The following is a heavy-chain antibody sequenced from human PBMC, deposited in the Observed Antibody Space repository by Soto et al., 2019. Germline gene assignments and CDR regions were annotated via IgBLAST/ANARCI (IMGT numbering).Heavy chain of an antibody. CDR3: ARGRGYSYGFTRARNYAMDV. Sequence: KASETLSLTCAVYDGSLSGYYWSWIRQPPGKGLEWIGEINHSGSPTYSPSLKSRVTISVDMSTNQFSLKLSSVTAADTAVYYCARGRGYSYGFTRARNYAMDVWGQGTTVTVSS. CDR2: INHSGSP. V-gene: IGHV4-34*01. D-gene: IGHD5-18*01. J-gene: IGHJ6*02. CDR1: DGSLSGYY.